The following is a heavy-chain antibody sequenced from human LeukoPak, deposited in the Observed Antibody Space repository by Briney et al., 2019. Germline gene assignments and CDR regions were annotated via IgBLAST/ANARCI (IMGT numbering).Heavy chain of an antibody. CDR1: GGSISSGSYY. J-gene: IGHJ5*02. D-gene: IGHD1-1*01. Sequence: SETLSLTCTVSGGSISSGSYYWSWIRQPAGKGLEWIGRIYSSGSTHYNPSLKSRVTISVDTSKNQFSLKLSSVTAADTAVYYGGGGSVRDALKTTGRIDRGSQGSLVT. V-gene: IGHV4-61*02. CDR3: GGGSVRDALKTTGRIDR. CDR2: IYSSGST.